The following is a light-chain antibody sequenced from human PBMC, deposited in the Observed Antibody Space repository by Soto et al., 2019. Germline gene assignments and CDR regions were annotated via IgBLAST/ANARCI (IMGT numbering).Light chain of an antibody. CDR2: AIS. CDR1: ETVYDRQ. CDR3: QQFGSSWWT. V-gene: IGKV3-20*01. J-gene: IGKJ1*01. Sequence: IVLTQSPGTLSVSPGGRATLSCRSSETVYDRQLAWYQQRAGQAPRLLIYAISTRAAGIPDRFSGSGSGTDFTLTISRVEPADSAMYYCQQFGSSWWTFAQGTKVE.